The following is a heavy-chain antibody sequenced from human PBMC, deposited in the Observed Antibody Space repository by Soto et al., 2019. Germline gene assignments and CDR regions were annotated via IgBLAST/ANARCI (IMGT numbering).Heavy chain of an antibody. CDR3: AKGQPVSATQLDY. CDR1: GFTFSSYA. D-gene: IGHD1-1*01. Sequence: GGSLRLSCAASGFTFSSYAMSWVRQAPGKGLEWVSAISGNGADTSYADSVRGRFTISRDNSKDTLYLQMNSLRADDTAVYYCAKGQPVSATQLDYWGQGTLVTVSS. J-gene: IGHJ4*02. V-gene: IGHV3-23*01. CDR2: ISGNGADT.